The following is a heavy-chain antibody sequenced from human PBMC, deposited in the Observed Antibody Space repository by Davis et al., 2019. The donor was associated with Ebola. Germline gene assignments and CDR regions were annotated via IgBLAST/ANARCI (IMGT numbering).Heavy chain of an antibody. J-gene: IGHJ6*03. D-gene: IGHD2-8*01. CDR2: INPKSGGT. V-gene: IGHV1-2*04. CDR3: ARALSATYDYYVDV. Sequence: AASVKVSCKASGYTFIGNYIHWMRQAPGQGPEWMGWINPKSGGTKYAQRFQDWVTMTRDTSITTAYVELSGLTSDDTAIYYCARALSATYDYYVDVWGKGTAVTVSS. CDR1: GYTFIGNY.